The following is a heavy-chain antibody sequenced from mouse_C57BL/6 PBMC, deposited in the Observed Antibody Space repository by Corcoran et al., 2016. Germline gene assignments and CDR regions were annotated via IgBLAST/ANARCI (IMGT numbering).Heavy chain of an antibody. J-gene: IGHJ3*01. CDR2: INTYSGVP. CDR1: GDTFTTYG. D-gene: IGHD2-4*01. CDR3: ARYYDYDGAWFAY. Sequence: QIQLVQSGPELKKPGETVKISCKASGDTFTTYGMSWVKQAPGKGLKWMGWINTYSGVPTYADDFKGRFAFSLETSASTAYLQINNLKNEDTATYFCARYYDYDGAWFAYWGQGTLVTVSA. V-gene: IGHV9-3*01.